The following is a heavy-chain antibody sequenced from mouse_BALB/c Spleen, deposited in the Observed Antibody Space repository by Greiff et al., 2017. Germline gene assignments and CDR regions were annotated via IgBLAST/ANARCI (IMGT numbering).Heavy chain of an antibody. V-gene: IGHV5-4*02. D-gene: IGHD2-1*01. CDR3: ARDRIPYGNYLHYYAMDY. CDR2: ISDGGSYT. Sequence: EVQLVESGGGLVKPGGSLKLSCAASGFTFSDYYMYWVRQTPEKRLEWVATISDGGSYTYYPDSVKGRFAISRDNAKNNLYLQMSSLKSEDTAMYYCARDRIPYGNYLHYYAMDYWGQGTSVTVSS. CDR1: GFTFSDYY. J-gene: IGHJ4*01.